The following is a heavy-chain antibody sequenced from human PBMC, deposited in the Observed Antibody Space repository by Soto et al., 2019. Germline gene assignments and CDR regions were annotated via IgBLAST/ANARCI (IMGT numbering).Heavy chain of an antibody. CDR2: ISGGGDST. CDR3: ARCTVHTVLSSGWCNWLDP. CDR1: GFTFSSHA. J-gene: IGHJ5*02. Sequence: EVQLLESGGGLVQPGGSLRLSCAASGFTFSSHAMSWVRQAPGKGLEWVSAISGGGDSTHYADSVKGLFTISRDSSRNTLYLQMNSLGAEDTALYYCARCTVHTVLSSGWCNWLDPWCQGTKVTVSS. V-gene: IGHV3-23*01. D-gene: IGHD6-19*01.